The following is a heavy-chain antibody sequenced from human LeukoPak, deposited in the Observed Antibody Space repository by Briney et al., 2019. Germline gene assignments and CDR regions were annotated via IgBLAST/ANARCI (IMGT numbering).Heavy chain of an antibody. CDR1: GYTFTGYY. CDR3: ARGHYDYVWGSYRAPAYYMDV. CDR2: INPNSGGT. J-gene: IGHJ6*03. Sequence: ASVKVSCKASGYTFTGYYMHWVRQAPGQGLEWMGWINPNSGGTNYAQKFQGRVTMTRDTSISTAYMELSRLRSDDTAVYYCARGHYDYVWGSYRAPAYYMDVWGKGTTVTVSS. V-gene: IGHV1-2*02. D-gene: IGHD3-16*02.